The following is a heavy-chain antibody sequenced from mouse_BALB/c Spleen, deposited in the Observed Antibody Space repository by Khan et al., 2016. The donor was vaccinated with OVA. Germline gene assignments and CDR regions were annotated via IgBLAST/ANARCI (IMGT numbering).Heavy chain of an antibody. V-gene: IGHV2-9*02. CDR1: GFSLTTYG. CDR3: AIAYYYGAWFAY. D-gene: IGHD1-1*01. CDR2: IWAGGST. Sequence: QMQLEESGPGLVAPSQSLSITCTVSGFSLTTYGVHWVRQPPGKGLEWLGVIWAGGSTNYNSALMSRLSISKDNSKSRAFLKMNSLQTDDTSRYYRAIAYYYGAWFAYWGQGTLVTVSA. J-gene: IGHJ3*01.